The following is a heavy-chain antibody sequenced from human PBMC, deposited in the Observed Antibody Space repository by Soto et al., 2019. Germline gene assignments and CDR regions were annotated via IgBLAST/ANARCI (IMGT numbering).Heavy chain of an antibody. Sequence: SVKACSKASGGRLGKPAINLVRQTPGQGLEWLGGFIPVYRTLNYAEKFHGRVTITADESTGTAYMTLSSLASDYTTVYYCATGVIWIGYFTVDCWGQGTRVTGSS. CDR1: GGRLGKPA. V-gene: IGHV1-69*13. J-gene: IGHJ4*02. CDR3: ATGVIWIGYFTVDC. CDR2: FIPVYRTL. D-gene: IGHD3-3*01.